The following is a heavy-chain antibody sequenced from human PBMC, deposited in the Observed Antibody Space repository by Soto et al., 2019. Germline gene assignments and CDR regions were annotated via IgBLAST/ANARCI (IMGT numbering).Heavy chain of an antibody. Sequence: QITLKESGPTLVKPTQTLTLTCTFSGFSLTTSGVGVGWIRQPPGKALEWLALIYWDGDKRYSPSLKSRLTITKDTSKNQVVLTMTNMDPVDTATYYCAHRVGYYDSGGYSFDYWGQGTLVTVSS. CDR2: IYWDGDK. J-gene: IGHJ4*02. CDR3: AHRVGYYDSGGYSFDY. V-gene: IGHV2-5*02. D-gene: IGHD3-22*01. CDR1: GFSLTTSGVG.